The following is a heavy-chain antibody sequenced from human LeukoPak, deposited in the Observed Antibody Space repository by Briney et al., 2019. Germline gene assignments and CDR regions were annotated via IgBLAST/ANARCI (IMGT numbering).Heavy chain of an antibody. D-gene: IGHD3-10*01. CDR3: ARVGFRRGSYFDY. Sequence: SETLSLTCAVYGGSFSGYYWSWIRQPPAKGLEWIGEINHSGSTNYNPSLKSRVTISVDTSKNQFSLKLSSVTAADTAVYYCARVGFRRGSYFDYWGQGTLVTVSS. J-gene: IGHJ4*02. CDR1: GGSFSGYY. V-gene: IGHV4-34*01. CDR2: INHSGST.